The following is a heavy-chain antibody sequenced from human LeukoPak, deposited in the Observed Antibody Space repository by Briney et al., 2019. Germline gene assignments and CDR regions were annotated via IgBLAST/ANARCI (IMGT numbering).Heavy chain of an antibody. J-gene: IGHJ6*03. Sequence: PWGSLTLSCAASGFTFSDYYMSWIRQAPGKGLEWVSYISSSGSTIYYADSVKGRFTISRDNDKNSLYLQMNSLRAEDTAVYYCARDLRADIVVVPAAILHYYYYMDVWGKGTTVTVS. CDR3: ARDLRADIVVVPAAILHYYYYMDV. V-gene: IGHV3-11*04. CDR1: GFTFSDYY. D-gene: IGHD2-2*02. CDR2: ISSSGSTI.